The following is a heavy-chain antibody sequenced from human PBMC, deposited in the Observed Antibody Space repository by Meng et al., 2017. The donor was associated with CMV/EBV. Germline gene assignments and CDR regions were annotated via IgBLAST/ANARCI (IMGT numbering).Heavy chain of an antibody. J-gene: IGHJ4*02. CDR1: GGSVSSGSYY. CDR3: ASSPTNSEERYFDWFPSLDY. CDR2: IYYSGST. D-gene: IGHD3-9*01. Sequence: SETLSLTCTVSGGSVSSGSYYWSWLRQPPGKGLEWIGYIYYSGSTNYNPSLKSRVTISVDTSKNQFSLKLSSVTAADTAVYYCASSPTNSEERYFDWFPSLDYWGQGTLVTVSS. V-gene: IGHV4-61*01.